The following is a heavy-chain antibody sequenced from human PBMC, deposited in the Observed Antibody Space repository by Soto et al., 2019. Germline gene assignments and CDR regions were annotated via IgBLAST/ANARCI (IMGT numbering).Heavy chain of an antibody. D-gene: IGHD6-13*01. CDR2: IYYRADT. CDR3: ASLQVPGNFDY. V-gene: IGHV4-39*01. CDR1: GGSISTSNYY. Sequence: QLQLQESGPGLVKPSETLSLTCNVSGGSISTSNYYWAWVRQAPGKGLEWIANIYYRADTYYHPSLRTRLTVSVDTSKNQFSLRLTSLTAADTAMYFCASLQVPGNFDYWGQGTLVTVSS. J-gene: IGHJ4*02.